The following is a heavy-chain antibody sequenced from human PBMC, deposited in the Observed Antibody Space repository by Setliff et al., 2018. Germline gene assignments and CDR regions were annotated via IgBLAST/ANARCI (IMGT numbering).Heavy chain of an antibody. Sequence: GASVKVSCKASGYTFAGYYMHWVRQAPGQGLEWMGWINPNSGGANYAQKFQGRVTMTRDTSISTGYMELSRLRSDDTAVYYCVRDRTAYSYGLDVWGQGTTVTVSS. CDR1: GYTFAGYY. V-gene: IGHV1-2*02. D-gene: IGHD5-18*01. CDR2: INPNSGGA. J-gene: IGHJ6*02. CDR3: VRDRTAYSYGLDV.